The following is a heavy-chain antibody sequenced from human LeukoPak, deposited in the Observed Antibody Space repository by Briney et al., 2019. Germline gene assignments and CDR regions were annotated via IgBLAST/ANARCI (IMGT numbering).Heavy chain of an antibody. CDR2: IVVGSGNT. V-gene: IGHV1-58*02. CDR1: GFTFTSSA. Sequence: TSVKVSCKASGFTFTSSAMQWVRQARGQRLEWIGWIVVGSGNTNYAQKFQERVTITRDMSTSTAYMELSSPRSEDTAVYYCAAIPHYYYDSSGYPYFDYWGQGTLVTVSS. D-gene: IGHD3-22*01. CDR3: AAIPHYYYDSSGYPYFDY. J-gene: IGHJ4*02.